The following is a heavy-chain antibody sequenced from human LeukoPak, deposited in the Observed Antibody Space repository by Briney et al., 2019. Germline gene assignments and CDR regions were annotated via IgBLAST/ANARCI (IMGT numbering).Heavy chain of an antibody. CDR1: GFTFSNAW. D-gene: IGHD2-15*01. Sequence: GGSLRLSCAASGFTFSNAWMSWVRQAPGKGLEWVGRIKSKTDGGTTDYAAPVKGRFTISRDDSKNTLYLQMNSLKTEDTAVYYCTTARYCSGGSCLWYWGQGTLVTVSS. CDR2: IKSKTDGGTT. V-gene: IGHV3-15*01. CDR3: TTARYCSGGSCLWY. J-gene: IGHJ4*02.